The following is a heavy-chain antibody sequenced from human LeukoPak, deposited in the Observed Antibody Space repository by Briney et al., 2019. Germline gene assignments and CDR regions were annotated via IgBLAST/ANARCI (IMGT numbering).Heavy chain of an antibody. D-gene: IGHD2-2*01. J-gene: IGHJ4*02. Sequence: SETLSLTCTVSGGSISSSSCYWGWIRQPPGKGLEWIGSIYYSGSTYYNPSHKSRVTISVDTSKNQFSLKLSSVTAADTAVYYCAREGVPAAMCDYWGQGTLVTVSS. V-gene: IGHV4-39*01. CDR2: IYYSGST. CDR3: AREGVPAAMCDY. CDR1: GGSISSSSCY.